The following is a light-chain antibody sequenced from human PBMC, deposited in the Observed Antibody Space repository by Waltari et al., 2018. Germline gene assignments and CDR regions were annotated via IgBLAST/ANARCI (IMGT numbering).Light chain of an antibody. CDR1: QSDIHISNTRSS. CDR3: HQYCSTPLT. Sequence: DIVMTQSPDSLAVSLGERATINCKSSQSDIHISNTRSSLAWDQQKPGQPPKLLIYWASTRQTGVPDRFSGSGSGTDFALTISTLQAEDVAVYYCHQYCSTPLTFGQGTKVDIK. J-gene: IGKJ1*01. V-gene: IGKV4-1*01. CDR2: WAS.